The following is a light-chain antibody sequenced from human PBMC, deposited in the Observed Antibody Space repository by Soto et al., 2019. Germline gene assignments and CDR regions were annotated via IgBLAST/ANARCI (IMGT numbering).Light chain of an antibody. CDR3: QHRRDSPPG. V-gene: IGKV3D-20*02. CDR1: QSVGRNY. Sequence: EIVLTQSPGTLSLSPGESATLSCRASQSVGRNYLAWFQHKPDQAPRLLIYDASNRATGVPDRFSGSGSGTDFTLSVTRLEPEDYALYFCQHRRDSPPGFGPGTRVEIK. J-gene: IGKJ3*01. CDR2: DAS.